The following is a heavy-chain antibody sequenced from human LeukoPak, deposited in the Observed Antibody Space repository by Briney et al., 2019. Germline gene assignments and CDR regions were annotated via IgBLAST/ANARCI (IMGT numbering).Heavy chain of an antibody. J-gene: IGHJ4*02. CDR1: GYAISSGNY. V-gene: IGHV4-38-2*02. Sequence: SETLSLTCTVSGYAISSGNYWGWIRQPPGKGLEWIGNIYHSGTTYYNPSLKSRIIISVDTTNNQFSLELSSVAAADTAMYYCARGYGGNIDYWGQGTLVTVSS. CDR3: ARGYGGNIDY. CDR2: IYHSGTT. D-gene: IGHD4-23*01.